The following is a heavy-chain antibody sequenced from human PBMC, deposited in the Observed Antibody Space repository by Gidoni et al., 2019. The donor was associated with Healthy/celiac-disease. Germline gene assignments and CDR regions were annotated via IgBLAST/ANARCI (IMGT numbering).Heavy chain of an antibody. D-gene: IGHD6-19*01. Sequence: QVQLLESGGGLVKPGGSLRLSCAVSGFTFSDYYMDWIRQAPGKGLEWVSYISSSGSTIYYADSVKGRFTISRDNAKNSLYLQMNSLRAEDTAVYYCGRELIAVAGTDWFDPWGQGTLVTVSS. CDR3: GRELIAVAGTDWFDP. CDR2: ISSSGSTI. V-gene: IGHV3-11*01. J-gene: IGHJ5*02. CDR1: GFTFSDYY.